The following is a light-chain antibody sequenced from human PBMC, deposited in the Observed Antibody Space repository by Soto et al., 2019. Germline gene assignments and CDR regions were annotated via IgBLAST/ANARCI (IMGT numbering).Light chain of an antibody. J-gene: IGLJ1*01. V-gene: IGLV2-14*01. CDR1: SSDVGGYNY. Sequence: QSVLTQPASVSGSPGQSITISCTGTSSDVGGYNYVSWYQQHPGKAPKLMIYDVSDRPSGVSNRFSGSKSGNTASLTISGLQAEYEADYSCSSYTSGFYVFGTGTNV. CDR2: DVS. CDR3: SSYTSGFYV.